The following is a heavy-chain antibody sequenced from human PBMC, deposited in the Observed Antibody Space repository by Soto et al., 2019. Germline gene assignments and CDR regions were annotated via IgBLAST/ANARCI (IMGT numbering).Heavy chain of an antibody. Sequence: GESLKISGKGSGYSFSSYCIGWVRQMPGKGLEWMGIIYPGDSDTRYSPSFQGQVTISVAKSINTAYLQWSSLKASDTAMYYCTRGRGIAVPGDFDHWGQGTLVTVSS. CDR2: IYPGDSDT. J-gene: IGHJ4*02. CDR1: GYSFSSYC. V-gene: IGHV5-51*01. D-gene: IGHD6-19*01. CDR3: TRGRGIAVPGDFDH.